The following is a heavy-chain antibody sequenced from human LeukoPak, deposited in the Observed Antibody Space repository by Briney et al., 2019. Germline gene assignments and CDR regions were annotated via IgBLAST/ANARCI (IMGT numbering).Heavy chain of an antibody. J-gene: IGHJ4*02. CDR3: ARVTGYVMEDYFDY. V-gene: IGHV4-38-2*02. D-gene: IGHD6-13*01. CDR1: GYSVNSGSY. Sequence: SETLSLTCSVSGYSVNSGSYWGWIRQPPGKGLEWIASIYHSGSTNYNPSLKSRVTISVDTSKNQFSLRLSSVTAADTAVYYCARVTGYVMEDYFDYWGQGTLVTVSS. CDR2: IYHSGST.